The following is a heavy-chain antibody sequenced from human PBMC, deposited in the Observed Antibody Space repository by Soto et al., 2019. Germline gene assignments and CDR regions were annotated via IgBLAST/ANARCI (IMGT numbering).Heavy chain of an antibody. V-gene: IGHV1-3*01. CDR1: GYTFTSYA. CDR3: ARGGTDIVAVVAAINAFDI. CDR2: INAGNGNT. Sequence: ASVKVSCKASGYTFTSYAMHWVRQAPGQRLEWMGWINAGNGNTKYSQKFQGRVTITRDTSASTAYMELSSLRSEDTAVYYCARGGTDIVAVVAAINAFDIWGQGTMVTVSS. D-gene: IGHD2-15*01. J-gene: IGHJ3*02.